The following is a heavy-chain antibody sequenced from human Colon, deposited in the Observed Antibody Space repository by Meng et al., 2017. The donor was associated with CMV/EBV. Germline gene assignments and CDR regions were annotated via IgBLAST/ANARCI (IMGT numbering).Heavy chain of an antibody. Sequence: GESLKISCTASVFTFSSYSRNWVRQAPRKGLEWVSAISSSGSVYYAESVKGRFTISRDDAKNSLLLQMNSLRDEDMAVYYCASGPSNLNPPGNDFWGQGTLVTVSS. J-gene: IGHJ4*02. V-gene: IGHV3-21*06. CDR3: ASGPSNLNPPGNDF. D-gene: IGHD1-14*01. CDR1: VFTFSSYS. CDR2: ISSSGSV.